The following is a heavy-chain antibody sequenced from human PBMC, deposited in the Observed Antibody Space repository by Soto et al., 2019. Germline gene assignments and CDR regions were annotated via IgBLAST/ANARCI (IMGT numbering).Heavy chain of an antibody. D-gene: IGHD4-17*01. J-gene: IGHJ3*02. CDR3: ARPPKPNVYGDYSFNAFDI. CDR2: IYPGDSDT. Sequence: GESLKISCKGSGYSFTSYWIGWVRQMPGKGLEWMGIIYPGDSDTRYSPSFQGQVTISADKSISTAYLQWSSLKASDTAMYYCARPPKPNVYGDYSFNAFDIWGQGTMVTVSS. V-gene: IGHV5-51*01. CDR1: GYSFTSYW.